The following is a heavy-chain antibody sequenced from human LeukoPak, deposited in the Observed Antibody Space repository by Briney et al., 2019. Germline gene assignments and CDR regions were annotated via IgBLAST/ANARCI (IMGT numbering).Heavy chain of an antibody. CDR1: GYIFTNYH. D-gene: IGHD2-21*02. CDR2: INPDTGDK. CDR3: ARTTSMTASGYDY. J-gene: IGHJ4*02. V-gene: IGHV1-8*03. Sequence: ASVKVSCKASGYIFTNYHINWVRQASGQGLEWMTWINPDTGDKGYARKFQDRVTITTDTSISTAYMELSSLSSEDTAVYFCARTTSMTASGYDYWCQGTLVTVSS.